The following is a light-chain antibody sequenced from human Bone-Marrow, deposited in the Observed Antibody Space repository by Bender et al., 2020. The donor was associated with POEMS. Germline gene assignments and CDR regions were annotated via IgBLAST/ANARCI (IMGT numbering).Light chain of an antibody. CDR3: VAWDASLNGWV. J-gene: IGLJ3*02. Sequence: QSALTQPASVSGSPGQSITISCIGASSDIGYSDHVSWYQQHPGKAPKLMIYEGSRRPSGVSDRFSGSKSGTSASLAITGLQSDDEAIYFCVAWDASLNGWVFGGGTKLTVL. CDR2: EGS. CDR1: SSDIGYSDH. V-gene: IGLV2-14*01.